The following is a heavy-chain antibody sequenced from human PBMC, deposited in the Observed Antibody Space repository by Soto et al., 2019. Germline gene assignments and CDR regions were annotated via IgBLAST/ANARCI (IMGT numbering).Heavy chain of an antibody. CDR3: ARDRIVVVVGYYYGMDV. CDR1: GGTFSSYA. Sequence: QVQLVQSGAEVKKPGSSVKVSCKASGGTFSSYAIGWVRQAPGQGLEWMGGIIPIFGTANYAQKFQGRVTITADESTSTAYMELSSLRSEDTAVYYCARDRIVVVVGYYYGMDVWGQGTTVTVSS. V-gene: IGHV1-69*01. J-gene: IGHJ6*02. D-gene: IGHD2-15*01. CDR2: IIPIFGTA.